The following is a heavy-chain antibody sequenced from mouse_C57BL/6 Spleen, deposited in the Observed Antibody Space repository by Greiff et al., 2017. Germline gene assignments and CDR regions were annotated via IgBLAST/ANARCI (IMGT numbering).Heavy chain of an antibody. CDR2: IDPSDSYT. D-gene: IGHD2-5*01. Sequence: VKLQQPGAELVKPGASVKLSCKASGYTFTSYWMQWVKQRPGQGLEWIGEIDPSDSYTNYNQKFKGKATLTVDTSSSTAYMQLSSLTSEDSAVYYCASAYYSNYVGFYWGQGTTLTVSS. J-gene: IGHJ2*01. V-gene: IGHV1-50*01. CDR3: ASAYYSNYVGFY. CDR1: GYTFTSYW.